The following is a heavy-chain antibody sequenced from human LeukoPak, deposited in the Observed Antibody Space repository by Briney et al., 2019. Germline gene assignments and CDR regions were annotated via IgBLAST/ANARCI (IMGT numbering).Heavy chain of an antibody. V-gene: IGHV3-23*01. J-gene: IGHJ4*02. D-gene: IGHD6-13*01. Sequence: PWGSLRLSCAASGFTFTSYAMSWVRQAPGKGLEWVSSISGSDDRTYYADSVKGRFTISRDNSKNTLYLQMNSLRAEDTAVYYCAKGIMATAGRYFDYWGQGTLVTVSS. CDR2: ISGSDDRT. CDR1: GFTFTSYA. CDR3: AKGIMATAGRYFDY.